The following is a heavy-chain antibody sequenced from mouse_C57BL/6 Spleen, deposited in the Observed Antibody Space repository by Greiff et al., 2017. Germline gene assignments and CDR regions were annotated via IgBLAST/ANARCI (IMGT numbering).Heavy chain of an antibody. V-gene: IGHV1-80*01. J-gene: IGHJ4*01. Sequence: VQLQESGAELVKPGASVKISCKASGYAFSSYWMNWVKQRPGKGLEWIGQIYPGDGDTNYNGKFKGKATLTADKSSSTAYMQLSSLTSEDSAVYFCARTESDYAMDYWGQGTSVTVSS. CDR3: ARTESDYAMDY. CDR1: GYAFSSYW. CDR2: IYPGDGDT.